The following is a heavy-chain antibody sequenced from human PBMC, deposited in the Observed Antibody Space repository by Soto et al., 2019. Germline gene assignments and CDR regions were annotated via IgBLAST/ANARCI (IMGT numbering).Heavy chain of an antibody. CDR2: IRSKAYGGTT. D-gene: IGHD5-12*01. J-gene: IGHJ4*02. CDR3: TRIRALVEIYYFDY. CDR1: GFTFGDYA. V-gene: IGHV3-49*03. Sequence: PGGSLRLSCTASGFTFGDYAMSWFRQAPGKGLEWVGFIRSKAYGGTTEYAASVKGRFTISRDDSKSIAYLQMNSLKTEDTAVYYCTRIRALVEIYYFDYWGQGTLVTVSS.